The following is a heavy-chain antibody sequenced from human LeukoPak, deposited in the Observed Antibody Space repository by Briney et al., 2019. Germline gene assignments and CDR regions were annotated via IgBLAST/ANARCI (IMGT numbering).Heavy chain of an antibody. CDR3: AKDQTGSMIVVVTADY. CDR2: IRSEAYGGTP. CDR1: GFTFGDYA. J-gene: IGHJ4*02. D-gene: IGHD3-22*01. V-gene: IGHV3-49*04. Sequence: PGGSLRLSCTASGFTFGDYAMTWVRQAPGKGLEWVGFIRSEAYGGTPEYAASVKGRFTISRDDSKSIAYLQMNSLKTEDTAVYYCAKDQTGSMIVVVTADYWGQGTLVTVSS.